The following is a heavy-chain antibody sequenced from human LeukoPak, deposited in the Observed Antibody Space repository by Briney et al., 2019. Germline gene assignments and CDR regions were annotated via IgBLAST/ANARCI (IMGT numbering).Heavy chain of an antibody. CDR1: GHTFTGYY. CDR2: INPNSGGT. Sequence: GASVKVSCKASGHTFTGYYMHWVRQAPGQGLEWMGWINPNSGGTNYAQKFQGRVTMTRDTSISTAYMELSRLRSDDTAVYYCARVENYDFWSGYPNWFDPWGQGTLVTVSS. D-gene: IGHD3-3*01. J-gene: IGHJ5*02. V-gene: IGHV1-2*02. CDR3: ARVENYDFWSGYPNWFDP.